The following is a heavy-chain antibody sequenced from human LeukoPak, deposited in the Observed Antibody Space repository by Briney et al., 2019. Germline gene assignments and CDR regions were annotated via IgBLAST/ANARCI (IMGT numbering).Heavy chain of an antibody. V-gene: IGHV3-7*01. Sequence: PGGSLRLSCAASGFTFSSYWMSWVRQAPGKGLEWVANIMQDGSEKYYVDSVKGRFTISRDNAKNSLYLQMNSLRAEDTAVYYCARVSSRYSPLIGYLDYWGQGTLVTVSS. J-gene: IGHJ4*02. CDR3: ARVSSRYSPLIGYLDY. D-gene: IGHD2-21*01. CDR2: IMQDGSEK. CDR1: GFTFSSYW.